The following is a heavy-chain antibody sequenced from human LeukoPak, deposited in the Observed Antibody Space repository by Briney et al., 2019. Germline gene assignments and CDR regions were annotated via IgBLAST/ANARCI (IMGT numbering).Heavy chain of an antibody. V-gene: IGHV4-39*07. Sequence: PSETLSLTCTVFGGSISSSSYYWGWIRQPPGKGLEWIGSIYYSGSTYYNPSLKSRVTISVGTSKNQFSLKLSSVTAADTAVYYCARKFISGSNWNDLSHTGAFVIWGQGTMVTVSS. D-gene: IGHD1-1*01. CDR1: GGSISSSSYY. CDR3: ARKFISGSNWNDLSHTGAFVI. CDR2: IYYSGST. J-gene: IGHJ3*02.